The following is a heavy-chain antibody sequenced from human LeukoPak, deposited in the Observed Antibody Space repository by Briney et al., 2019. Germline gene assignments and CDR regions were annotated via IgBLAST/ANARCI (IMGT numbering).Heavy chain of an antibody. CDR1: GYTFTGYY. D-gene: IGHD5-24*01. CDR3: AREFSPEMATSTVDY. Sequence: ASVKVSCKVSGYTFTGYYMNCVRQAPGQGLEWMGWINPNSGGTNYAQKFQGRVTMTRDTSISTAYMELSRLRSDDTAVYYCAREFSPEMATSTVDYWGQGTLVTVSS. V-gene: IGHV1-2*02. CDR2: INPNSGGT. J-gene: IGHJ4*02.